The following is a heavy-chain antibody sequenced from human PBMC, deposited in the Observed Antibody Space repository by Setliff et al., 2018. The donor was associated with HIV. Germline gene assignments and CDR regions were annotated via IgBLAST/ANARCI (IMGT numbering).Heavy chain of an antibody. D-gene: IGHD2-2*01. J-gene: IGHJ4*02. CDR3: ARTRGRAPVSYYFDN. V-gene: IGHV1-2*04. Sequence: ASVKVSCKASGYTFTSDYFHWVRQAPGQGLEWMGGIIPLFGTTNYAQKFQGWVTMTRDTSISTAYMELSRLRSDDTAVYYCARTRGRAPVSYYFDNWGQGRLVTVSS. CDR2: IIPLFGTT. CDR1: GYTFTSDY.